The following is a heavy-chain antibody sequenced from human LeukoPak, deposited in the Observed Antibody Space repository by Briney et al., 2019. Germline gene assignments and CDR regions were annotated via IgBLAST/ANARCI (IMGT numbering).Heavy chain of an antibody. V-gene: IGHV3-48*04. CDR1: GFTFSDYP. Sequence: GGSLRLSCAASGFTFSDYPMNWIRQAPGKGLEWVSNIRATSTTLYYQDYYADSVKGRFTTSRDNTKNTVYLQMSSLRAEDTAVYYCAKDPRIQLWLLLKSSFYFDYWGQGTLVTVSS. CDR2: IRATSTTLYYQD. J-gene: IGHJ4*02. D-gene: IGHD5-18*01. CDR3: AKDPRIQLWLLLKSSFYFDY.